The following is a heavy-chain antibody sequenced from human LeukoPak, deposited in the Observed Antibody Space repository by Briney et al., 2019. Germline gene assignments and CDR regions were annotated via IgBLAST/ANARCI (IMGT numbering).Heavy chain of an antibody. CDR1: GYTFTGYY. D-gene: IGHD2-2*02. Sequence: ASVKVSCKASGYTFTGYYMHWVRQAPGQGLEWMGWINPNSGGTNYAQKFQGRVTMTRDTSISTAYMELSRLRSDDTAVYYCATVRCSSTSCYMGYYYYGMDVWGQGTTVTVSS. J-gene: IGHJ6*02. CDR2: INPNSGGT. CDR3: ATVRCSSTSCYMGYYYYGMDV. V-gene: IGHV1-2*02.